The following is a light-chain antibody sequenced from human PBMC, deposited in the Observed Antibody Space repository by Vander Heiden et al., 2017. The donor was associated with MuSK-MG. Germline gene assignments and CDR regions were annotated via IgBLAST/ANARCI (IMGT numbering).Light chain of an antibody. Sequence: EIVITQSPATLSVSPGERAPLSCRASQSVRSNLPWYQQRPGQAPRLLIYGASTRATGIPASFSGSGSGTEFTLTISSLQSEGFAVYYGQQYDNWPPWTFGQGTKVESK. CDR1: QSVRSN. CDR2: GAS. J-gene: IGKJ1*01. CDR3: QQYDNWPPWT. V-gene: IGKV3-15*01.